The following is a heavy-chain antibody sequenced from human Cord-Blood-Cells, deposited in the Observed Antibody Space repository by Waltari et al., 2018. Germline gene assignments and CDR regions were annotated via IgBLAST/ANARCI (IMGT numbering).Heavy chain of an antibody. V-gene: IGHV3-30*18. Sequence: QVQLVESGGGVVQPGRSLSLACAASGFTFSSSGLYWVRTALGKGLEWVAVISYDGSNKYYADSVKGRFTISRDNSKNTLYLQMNSLRAEDTAVYYCAKPLSSSWYAFDIWGQGTMVTVSS. J-gene: IGHJ3*02. CDR1: GFTFSSSG. CDR3: AKPLSSSWYAFDI. CDR2: ISYDGSNK. D-gene: IGHD6-13*01.